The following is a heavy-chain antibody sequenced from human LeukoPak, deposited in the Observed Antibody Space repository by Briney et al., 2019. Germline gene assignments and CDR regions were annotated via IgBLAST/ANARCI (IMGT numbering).Heavy chain of an antibody. CDR2: INPNSGGT. CDR3: ARDRGDYNILTGYYVAFDI. Sequence: ASVKVSCKASGYTFTVCYMHWVRQAPGQGLEWMGWINPNSGGTNYAQKFQGRVTMTRDTSISTAYMELRSLRSDDTAVYYCARDRGDYNILTGYYVAFDIWGQGTKVTVSS. CDR1: GYTFTVCY. J-gene: IGHJ3*02. D-gene: IGHD3-9*01. V-gene: IGHV1-2*02.